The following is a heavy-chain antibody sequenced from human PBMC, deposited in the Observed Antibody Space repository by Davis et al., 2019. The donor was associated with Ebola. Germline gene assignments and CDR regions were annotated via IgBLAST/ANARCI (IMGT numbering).Heavy chain of an antibody. CDR1: GGTFSSYA. CDR3: ASLYCSGGSCSPNFDY. Sequence: SVKVSCKASGGTFSSYAISWVRQAPGQGLEWMGGIIPIFGTANYAQKLQGRVTMTTDTSTSTAYMELRSLRSDDTAVYYCASLYCSGGSCSPNFDYWGQGTLVTVSS. J-gene: IGHJ4*02. V-gene: IGHV1-69*05. D-gene: IGHD2-15*01. CDR2: IIPIFGTA.